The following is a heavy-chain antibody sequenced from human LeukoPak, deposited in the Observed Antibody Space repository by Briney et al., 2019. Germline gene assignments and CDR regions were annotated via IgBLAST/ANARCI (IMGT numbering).Heavy chain of an antibody. CDR2: INPNSGGT. Sequence: GASVKVSCKASGYTFTGYYMHWVRQAPGQGLEWMGWINPNSGGTNYAQKFQGRVTMTRDTSISTAYMELSRLRSDDTAVYYCAREETRHGGNTDYWGQGTLVTASS. CDR3: AREETRHGGNTDY. D-gene: IGHD4-23*01. V-gene: IGHV1-2*02. J-gene: IGHJ4*02. CDR1: GYTFTGYY.